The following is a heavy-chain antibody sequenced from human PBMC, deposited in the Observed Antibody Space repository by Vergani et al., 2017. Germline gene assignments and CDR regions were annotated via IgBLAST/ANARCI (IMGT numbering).Heavy chain of an antibody. D-gene: IGHD6-19*01. CDR2: IYYSGST. J-gene: IGHJ5*02. CDR3: ARHSTVEWLVKLGWIDP. CDR1: GASIRSSNYY. Sequence: QLQLQESGPGLVKPSATLSLTCSVSGASIRSSNYYWGWIRQPPGKGLEWIASIYYSGSTYYNPSLKSRFTISVDTSKNQLSLKLSSVTAADTAVYFCARHSTVEWLVKLGWIDPWGQGILVTVSS. V-gene: IGHV4-39*01.